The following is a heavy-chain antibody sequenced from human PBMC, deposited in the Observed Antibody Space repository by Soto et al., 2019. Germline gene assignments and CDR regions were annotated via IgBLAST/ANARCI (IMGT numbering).Heavy chain of an antibody. D-gene: IGHD6-19*01. Sequence: ASVEVSCKASGYPFSNHVIIWVRQVPGQGLEWMRWISTFNGNTNYAQEFQGRVTMTTATSTNTADLDLLSLDSDDTAVYYCARLTGYRSGWFGFGGQGTLDTVSS. V-gene: IGHV1-18*04. CDR1: GYPFSNHV. CDR3: ARLTGYRSGWFGF. J-gene: IGHJ4*02. CDR2: ISTFNGNT.